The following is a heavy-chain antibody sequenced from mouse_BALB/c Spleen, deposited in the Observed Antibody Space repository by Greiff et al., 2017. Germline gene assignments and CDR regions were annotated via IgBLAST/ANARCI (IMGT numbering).Heavy chain of an antibody. CDR2: IWAGGST. CDR3: ARGSSGLFAY. CDR1: GFSLTSYG. D-gene: IGHD3-1*01. Sequence: QVQLKESGPGLVAPSQSLSITCTVSGFSLTSYGVHWVRQPPGKGLEWLGVIWAGGSTNYNSALMSRLSISKDNSKSQVFLKMNSLQTDDTAMYYWARGSSGLFAYWGQGTLVTVSA. J-gene: IGHJ3*01. V-gene: IGHV2-9*02.